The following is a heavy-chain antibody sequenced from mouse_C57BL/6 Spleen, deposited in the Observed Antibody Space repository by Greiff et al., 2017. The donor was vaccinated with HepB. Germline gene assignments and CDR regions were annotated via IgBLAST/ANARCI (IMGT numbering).Heavy chain of an antibody. D-gene: IGHD2-5*01. Sequence: QVQLQQPGAELVMPGASVKLSCKASGYTFTSYWMHWVKQRPGQGLEWIGEIDPSDSYTNYNQKFKGKSTLTVDKSSSKAYMQLSSLTSEDSAVYYCARSPYSNLYFDYWGQGTTLTVSS. CDR2: IDPSDSYT. J-gene: IGHJ2*01. V-gene: IGHV1-69*01. CDR1: GYTFTSYW. CDR3: ARSPYSNLYFDY.